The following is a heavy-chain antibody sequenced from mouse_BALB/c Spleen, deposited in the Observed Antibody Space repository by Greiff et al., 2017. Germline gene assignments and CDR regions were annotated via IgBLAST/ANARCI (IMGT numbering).Heavy chain of an antibody. J-gene: IGHJ2*01. CDR1: GFTFSSYT. Sequence: DVKLVESGGGLVKPGGSLKLSCAASGFTFSSYTMSWVRQTPEKRLEWVATISSGGGNTYYPDSVKGRFTISRDNAKNNLYLQMSSLRSEDTALYYCARYDYDRGNYFDYWGQGTTLTVSS. D-gene: IGHD2-4*01. CDR2: ISSGGGNT. V-gene: IGHV5-9*03. CDR3: ARYDYDRGNYFDY.